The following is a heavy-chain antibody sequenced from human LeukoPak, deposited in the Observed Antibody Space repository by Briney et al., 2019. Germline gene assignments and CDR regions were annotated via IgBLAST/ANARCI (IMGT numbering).Heavy chain of an antibody. CDR2: IYPGDSDT. J-gene: IGHJ5*02. D-gene: IGHD4-17*01. Sequence: GESLKISCKGSGYSFTSYWIGWVRQMPGKGLEWMGIIYPGDSDTRYSPSFQGQVTISADKSISTAYLQWSSLKASDTAMYYCARGGDYGDYAYRRFDPWGQGTLVTVSS. CDR1: GYSFTSYW. V-gene: IGHV5-51*01. CDR3: ARGGDYGDYAYRRFDP.